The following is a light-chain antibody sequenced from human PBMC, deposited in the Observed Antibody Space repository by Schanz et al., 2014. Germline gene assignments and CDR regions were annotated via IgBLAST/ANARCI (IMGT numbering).Light chain of an antibody. V-gene: IGKV3D-15*01. J-gene: IGKJ2*01. CDR1: QSVTTN. CDR3: QQYNYWPPFT. CDR2: GAS. Sequence: EVVMTQSPATLSVSPGERATLSCRASQSVTTNLAWYQQKPGQAPRLLIYGASTRATGIPDRFSGSGSGTDFTLTISSLQPEDFATYYCQQYNYWPPFTFGQGTKLEIK.